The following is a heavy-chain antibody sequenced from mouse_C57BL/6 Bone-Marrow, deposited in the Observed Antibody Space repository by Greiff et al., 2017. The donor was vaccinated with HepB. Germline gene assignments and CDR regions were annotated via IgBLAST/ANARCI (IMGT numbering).Heavy chain of an antibody. CDR3: ARSFIQLRSPLDY. V-gene: IGHV1-26*01. CDR2: INPNNGGT. J-gene: IGHJ2*01. CDR1: GYTFTDYY. Sequence: EVQLQQSGPELVKPGASVKISCKASGYTFTDYYMNWVKQSHGKSLEWIGDINPNNGGTSYNQKFKGKATLTVDKSSSTAYMELRSLTSEDSAVYYCARSFIQLRSPLDYWGQGTTLTVSS. D-gene: IGHD1-1*01.